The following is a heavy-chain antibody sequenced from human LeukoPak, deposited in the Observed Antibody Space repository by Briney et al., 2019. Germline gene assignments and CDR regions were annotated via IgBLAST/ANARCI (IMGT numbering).Heavy chain of an antibody. Sequence: GGSLRLSCLTSGFTLSTNAMSWVRQAPGKGLEWISGISGSGASTYYADSVKGRFTISRDDSRNTLYLQMNSLRGDGTAVYYCAKDVGKWESLHFFDYWDQGTLVTVSS. V-gene: IGHV3-23*01. J-gene: IGHJ4*02. D-gene: IGHD1-26*01. CDR3: AKDVGKWESLHFFDY. CDR1: GFTLSTNA. CDR2: ISGSGAST.